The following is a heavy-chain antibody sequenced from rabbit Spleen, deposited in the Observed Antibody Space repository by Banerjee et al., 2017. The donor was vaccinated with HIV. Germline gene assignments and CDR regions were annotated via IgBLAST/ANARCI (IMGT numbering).Heavy chain of an antibody. D-gene: IGHD1-1*01. V-gene: IGHV1S45*01. J-gene: IGHJ6*01. CDR1: GFDFSSYY. CDR2: IDAGSSGFT. CDR3: ARDSSSSFSSYGMDL. Sequence: QEQLEESGGDLVQPEGSLTLTCTASGFDFSSYYMCWVRQAPGKGLEWIVCIDAGSSGFTYFASWAKGRFTISKTSSTTVTLQMTSLTAADTATYFCARDSSSSFSSYGMDLWGQGTLVTVS.